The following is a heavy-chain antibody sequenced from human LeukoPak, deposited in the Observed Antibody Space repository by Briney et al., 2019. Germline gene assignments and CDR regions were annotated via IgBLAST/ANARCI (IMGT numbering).Heavy chain of an antibody. CDR3: ARGRNSGFDY. D-gene: IGHD6-25*01. CDR1: GDSVSGNSAVA. J-gene: IGHJ4*02. Sequence: SQTLSLTCAISGDSVSGNSAVAWNWVRQSPLRGLEGLGRTYYRSKRNNDYAVSVKSRITINPATTTNQFSLHLTSVPPEDTAVYYCARGRNSGFDYWGQGTLVTVSS. V-gene: IGHV6-1*01. CDR2: TYYRSKRNN.